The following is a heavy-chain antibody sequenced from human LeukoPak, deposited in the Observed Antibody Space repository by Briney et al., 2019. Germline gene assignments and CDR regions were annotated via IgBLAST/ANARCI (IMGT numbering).Heavy chain of an antibody. J-gene: IGHJ4*02. CDR3: ARDNDRATTIDY. Sequence: SETLSLTCAVYGGSFSGYYWSWIRQPPGKGLEWIGEINHSGSTNYNPSLKSRVTISVDTSKNQFSLKLSSVTAADTAVYYCARDNDRATTIDYWGQGTLVTVSS. V-gene: IGHV4-34*01. CDR1: GGSFSGYY. CDR2: INHSGST. D-gene: IGHD3-10*02.